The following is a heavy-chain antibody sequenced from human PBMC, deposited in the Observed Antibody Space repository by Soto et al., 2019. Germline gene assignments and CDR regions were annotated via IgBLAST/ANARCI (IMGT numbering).Heavy chain of an antibody. Sequence: GGSLRLSCAASGFTFSSYGMHWVRQAPDKGLEWVAVISYDGSNKCYADSVKGRFTISRDNSKNTLYLQMNSLRAEDTAVYYCAKRGYGRYNWFDPWGQGTLVTVSS. V-gene: IGHV3-30*18. D-gene: IGHD5-18*01. J-gene: IGHJ5*02. CDR2: ISYDGSNK. CDR1: GFTFSSYG. CDR3: AKRGYGRYNWFDP.